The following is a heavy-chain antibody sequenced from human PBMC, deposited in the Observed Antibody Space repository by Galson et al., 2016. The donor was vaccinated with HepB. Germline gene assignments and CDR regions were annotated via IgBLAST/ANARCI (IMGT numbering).Heavy chain of an antibody. CDR1: GDSISGDGYF. CDR3: VTGGRFGAHYGYDY. CDR2: VYTNGNS. V-gene: IGHV4-61*02. D-gene: IGHD3-10*01. J-gene: IGHJ4*02. Sequence: TLSLTCTVSGDSISGDGYFWTWIRQPAGKGLEWIGRVYTNGNSNSNPSLAGRVAISLDTSRNEFSLHLGSVTAADTAVYHCVTGGRFGAHYGYDYWGQGIQVTVS.